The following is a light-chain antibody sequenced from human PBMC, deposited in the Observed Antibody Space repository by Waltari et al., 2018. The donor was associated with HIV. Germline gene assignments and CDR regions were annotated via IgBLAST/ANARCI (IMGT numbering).Light chain of an antibody. CDR3: QSFDNSLGGSVI. Sequence: QSALTQPPSVSGAPGQRVTISCTAGRSHPGASYDVHWYQQLPGTAPNLLLYANINRPSGVPDRFSGSKSGTSASLAITGLQAEDEADYYCQSFDNSLGGSVIFGGGTKLTVL. CDR1: RSHPGASYD. V-gene: IGLV1-40*01. J-gene: IGLJ2*01. CDR2: ANI.